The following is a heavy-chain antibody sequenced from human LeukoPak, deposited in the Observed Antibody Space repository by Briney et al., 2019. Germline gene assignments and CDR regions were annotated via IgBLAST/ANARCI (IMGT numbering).Heavy chain of an antibody. CDR3: ARDRDDFWSGYYIPGFDY. CDR2: IYYSGST. J-gene: IGHJ4*02. V-gene: IGHV4-59*01. Sequence: MPSETLSLTCTVSGGSISSYYWSWIRQPPGKGLEWIGYIYYSGSTNYNPSLKSRVTISVDTSKSQFSLKLSSVTAADTAVYYCARDRDDFWSGYYIPGFDYWGQGALVTVSS. D-gene: IGHD3-3*01. CDR1: GGSISSYY.